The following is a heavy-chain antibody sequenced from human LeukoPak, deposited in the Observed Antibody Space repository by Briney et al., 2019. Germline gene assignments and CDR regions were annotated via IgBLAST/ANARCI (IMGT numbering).Heavy chain of an antibody. V-gene: IGHV3-30*04. CDR3: ARGGYCSSTSCYARYYYYYYGMDV. CDR1: GFTFSSYA. Sequence: PGGSLRLSCAASGFTFSSYAMHWVRQAPGKGLEWVAVISYDGSNKYYADSVKGRFTISRDNSKNTLYLQMNGLRAEDTAVHYCARGGYCSSTSCYARYYYYYYGMDVWGQGTTVTVSS. J-gene: IGHJ6*02. D-gene: IGHD2-2*01. CDR2: ISYDGSNK.